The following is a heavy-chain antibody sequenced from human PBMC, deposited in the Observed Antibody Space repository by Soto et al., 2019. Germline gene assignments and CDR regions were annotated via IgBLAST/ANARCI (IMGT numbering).Heavy chain of an antibody. Sequence: QVQLVESGGGVVQPGRSLRLSCAGSGFTFSSYGMYWVRQAPGKGLEWVAVIWYDGSNKYYADSVKGRFTISRDNSKNTLYMELNSLRSEDTAVYYWAKELRPRRYYYDSSGEGVFDSWGQGTLVTVSS. D-gene: IGHD3-22*01. CDR1: GFTFSSYG. V-gene: IGHV3-33*06. CDR2: IWYDGSNK. J-gene: IGHJ4*02. CDR3: AKELRPRRYYYDSSGEGVFDS.